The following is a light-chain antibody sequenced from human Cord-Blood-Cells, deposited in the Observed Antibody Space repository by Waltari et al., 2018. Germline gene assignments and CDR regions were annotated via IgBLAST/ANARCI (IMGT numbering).Light chain of an antibody. CDR3: SSYTSSSVV. V-gene: IGLV2-14*01. CDR1: SSDVGGYNY. CDR2: DVS. Sequence: QSALTQPASVSGSPGQSITISCTGTSSDVGGYNYVSWYQQHPGKAPKLMIYDVSKPPSGVSDRFSGSKSGNTASLTISGLQAEDEADYYCSSYTSSSVVFGGGTKLTVL. J-gene: IGLJ2*01.